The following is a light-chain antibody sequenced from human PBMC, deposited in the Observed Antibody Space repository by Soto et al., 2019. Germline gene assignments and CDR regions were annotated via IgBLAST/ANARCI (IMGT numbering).Light chain of an antibody. CDR1: QSVSSD. CDR2: DAS. J-gene: IGKJ5*01. V-gene: IGKV3-11*01. Sequence: EIVLTQSPAPLSLSPGARATLSCRASQSVSSDLAWYQQRPGQAPRLLIYDASNRATGIPARFSGSGSGTDFTLTISSLEPEDFAVYYCQQRSNWPPGFGQGTRLEIK. CDR3: QQRSNWPPG.